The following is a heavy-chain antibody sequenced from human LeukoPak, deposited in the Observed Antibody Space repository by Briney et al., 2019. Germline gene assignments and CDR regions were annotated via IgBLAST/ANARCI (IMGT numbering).Heavy chain of an antibody. CDR1: GFTFSDYY. CDR2: ISSSGSTI. J-gene: IGHJ3*02. D-gene: IGHD3-3*01. V-gene: IGHV3-11*01. CDR3: ARGYYDFWSGPSDAFDI. Sequence: GGSLRLSCAASGFTFSDYYMSWIRQAPGQGLEWVSYISSSGSTIYYADSVKGRFTISRDNAKNSLYLQMNSLRAEDTAVYYCARGYYDFWSGPSDAFDIWGQGTMVTVSS.